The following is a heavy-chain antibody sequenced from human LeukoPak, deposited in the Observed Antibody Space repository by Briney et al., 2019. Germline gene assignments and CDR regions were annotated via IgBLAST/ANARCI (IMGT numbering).Heavy chain of an antibody. CDR2: ISAYNGNT. D-gene: IGHD6-13*01. J-gene: IGHJ3*02. Sequence: ASVKVSCKASGYTFTSYGISWVRQAPGQGLEWMGWISAYNGNTNYAQKLQGRVTMTTDTSTSTAYMELRSLRSDDTAVYYCAKDRSLRQQLVPAFDIWGQGTMVTVSS. V-gene: IGHV1-18*01. CDR1: GYTFTSYG. CDR3: AKDRSLRQQLVPAFDI.